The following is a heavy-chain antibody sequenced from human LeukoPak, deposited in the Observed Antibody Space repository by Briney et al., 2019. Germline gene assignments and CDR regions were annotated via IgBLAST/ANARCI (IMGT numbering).Heavy chain of an antibody. CDR1: GFTFRTYS. CDR3: AREFGHNRWYFDY. Sequence: GGSLRLSCAASGFTFRTYSIHWVRQAPGKGLEWVTVVSADGRTQLYSDSVEGRFTVSRDNSLNTLHLQMNSLKTEDTAVYYCAREFGHNRWYFDYWGQGALVTVSS. CDR2: VSADGRTQ. V-gene: IGHV3-30*03. D-gene: IGHD5-24*01. J-gene: IGHJ4*02.